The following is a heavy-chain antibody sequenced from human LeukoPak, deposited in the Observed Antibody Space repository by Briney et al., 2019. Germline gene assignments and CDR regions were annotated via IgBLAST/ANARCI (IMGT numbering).Heavy chain of an antibody. V-gene: IGHV3-66*04. Sequence: GGSLRLSCAASGFTVSSNYMGWVRQAPGKGLEWVSVIYTDGRTYSADSMKGRFTLSRDNSKNTLYLQMSSLRAEDTAVYYCARRRAASWSFDSWGQGTLVTVSS. J-gene: IGHJ4*02. D-gene: IGHD6-13*01. CDR1: GFTVSSNY. CDR2: IYTDGRT. CDR3: ARRRAASWSFDS.